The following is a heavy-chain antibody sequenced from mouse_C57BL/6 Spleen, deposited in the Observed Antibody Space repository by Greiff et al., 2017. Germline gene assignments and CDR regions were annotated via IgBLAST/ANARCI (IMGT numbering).Heavy chain of an antibody. CDR1: GFSLTSYA. V-gene: IGHV2-9-1*01. D-gene: IGHD1-1*01. CDR2: IWTGGGT. CDR3: ASYYYGSSYGFAY. J-gene: IGHJ3*01. Sequence: QVQLKESGPGLVAPSQSLSITCTASGFSLTSYAISWVRQPPGKGLEWLGVIWTGGGTNYNSALKYRLSISKDNSKSQVFLKMNSLQTDDTARYYCASYYYGSSYGFAYWGQGTLVTVSA.